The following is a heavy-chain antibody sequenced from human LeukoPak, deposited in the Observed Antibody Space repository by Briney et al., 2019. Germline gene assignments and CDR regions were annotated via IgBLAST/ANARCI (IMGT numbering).Heavy chain of an antibody. V-gene: IGHV3-30*02. D-gene: IGHD3-3*01. CDR1: GFTFSSYG. CDR3: AKDEVLRFLEWLSPGAFDI. J-gene: IGHJ3*02. Sequence: PGGSLRLSCAASGFTFSSYGMHWVRQAPGKGLGWVAFIRYDGSNKYYADSVKGRFTISRDNSKNTLYLQMNSLRAEDAAVYYCAKDEVLRFLEWLSPGAFDIWGQGTMVTVSS. CDR2: IRYDGSNK.